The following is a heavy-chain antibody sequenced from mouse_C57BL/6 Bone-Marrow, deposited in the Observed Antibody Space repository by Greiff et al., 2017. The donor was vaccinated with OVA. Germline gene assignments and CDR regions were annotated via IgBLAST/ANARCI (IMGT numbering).Heavy chain of an antibody. CDR1: GFSLTSYG. D-gene: IGHD1-1*01. CDR3: AKEGDYGSSFGWYFDV. V-gene: IGHV2-5*01. J-gene: IGHJ1*03. Sequence: VQLKESGPGLVQPSQSLSITCTVSGFSLTSYGVHWVRQSPGKGLEWLGVIWRGGSTDYNAAFMSRLSITKDNSKSQVFFKMNSLQADDTAIYYCAKEGDYGSSFGWYFDVWGTGTTVTVSS. CDR2: IWRGGST.